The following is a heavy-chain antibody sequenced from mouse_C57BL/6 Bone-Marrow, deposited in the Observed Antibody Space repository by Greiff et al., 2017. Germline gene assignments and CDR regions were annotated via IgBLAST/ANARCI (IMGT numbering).Heavy chain of an antibody. CDR2: ISSGGSYT. J-gene: IGHJ2*01. Sequence: EVQLVESGGDLVKPGGSLKLSCAASGFTFSSYGMSWVRQTPDKRLEWVATISSGGSYTYYPDSVKGRFTISRDNAKNTLYRQMSSLKSEDTAMYYCASLHYYGSSYDYFDYWGQGTTLTVSS. CDR3: ASLHYYGSSYDYFDY. D-gene: IGHD1-1*01. CDR1: GFTFSSYG. V-gene: IGHV5-6*01.